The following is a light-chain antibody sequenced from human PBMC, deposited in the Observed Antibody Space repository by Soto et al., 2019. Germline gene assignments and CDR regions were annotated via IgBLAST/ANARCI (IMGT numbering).Light chain of an antibody. CDR1: QTISSW. CDR2: KAS. J-gene: IGKJ1*01. Sequence: DIQMTQSPSTLSASVGDRVTITCRASQTISSWLAWYQQKPGKAPTLLIYKASGLESGVPSRFSGSGSGTEFTLTINSLQPDDFATYYCQQYNSYWTFGQGTKVEIK. V-gene: IGKV1-5*03. CDR3: QQYNSYWT.